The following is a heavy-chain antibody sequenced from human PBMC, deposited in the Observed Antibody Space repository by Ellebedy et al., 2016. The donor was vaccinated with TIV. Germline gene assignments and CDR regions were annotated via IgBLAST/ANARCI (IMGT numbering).Heavy chain of an antibody. CDR2: VYYSGDT. CDR3: ARFANSYGLDV. V-gene: IGHV4-59*01. CDR1: GGSIRSYY. Sequence: MPSETLSLTCTVSGGSIRSYYWSWIRQPPGTGLEWIWYVYYSGDTNYKPSLKSRVSMSVDTSKNQFSLKLSSVTAADTAVYYCARFANSYGLDVWGQGTTVTVSS. J-gene: IGHJ6*02.